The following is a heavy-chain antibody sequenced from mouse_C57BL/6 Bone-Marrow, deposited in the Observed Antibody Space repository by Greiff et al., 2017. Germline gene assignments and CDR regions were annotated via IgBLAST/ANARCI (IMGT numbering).Heavy chain of an antibody. CDR1: GYSFTSYY. CDR3: AREGVLRGGFAY. J-gene: IGHJ3*01. V-gene: IGHV1-7*01. Sequence: QVQLQQSGPELVKPGASVKISCKASGYSFTSYYIHWVKQRPGQGLEWIGYINPSSGYTKYNQKFKDKATLTADKSSSTAYMQLSSLTYEDSAVYYCAREGVLRGGFAYWGQGTLVTVSA. CDR2: INPSSGYT. D-gene: IGHD1-1*01.